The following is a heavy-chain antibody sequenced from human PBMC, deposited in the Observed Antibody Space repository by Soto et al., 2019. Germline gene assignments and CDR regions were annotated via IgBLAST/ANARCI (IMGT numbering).Heavy chain of an antibody. CDR1: GYTFTSYY. CDR3: ARSYYDSSGYYPICDY. J-gene: IGHJ4*02. CDR2: MNPNSGNT. D-gene: IGHD3-22*01. V-gene: IGHV1-8*01. Sequence: ASVKVSCKASGYTFTSYYINWVRQATGQGLEWMGWMNPNSGNTGYAQKFQGRVTMTRNTSISTAYMELSSLRSEDTAVYYCARSYYDSSGYYPICDYWGQGTLVTVSS.